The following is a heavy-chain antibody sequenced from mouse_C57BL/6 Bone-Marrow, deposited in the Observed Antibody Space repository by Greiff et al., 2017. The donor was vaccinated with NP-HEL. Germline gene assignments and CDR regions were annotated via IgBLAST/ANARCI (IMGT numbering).Heavy chain of an antibody. V-gene: IGHV1-59*01. CDR1: GYTFTSYW. D-gene: IGHD2-4*01. CDR2: IDPSDSYT. Sequence: VQLQQSGAELVRPGTSVKLSCKASGYTFTSYWMHWVKQRPGQGLEWIGVIDPSDSYTNYNQKFKGKATLTVDTSSSTAYMQLSSLTSEDSAVYYCASHYDYTWFAYWGQGTLVTVSA. J-gene: IGHJ3*01. CDR3: ASHYDYTWFAY.